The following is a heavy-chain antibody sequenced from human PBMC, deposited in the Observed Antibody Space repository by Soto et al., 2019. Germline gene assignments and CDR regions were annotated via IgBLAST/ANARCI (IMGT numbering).Heavy chain of an antibody. CDR3: VRENYYYGMDV. CDR2: INNAGTT. J-gene: IGHJ6*02. CDR1: GFDASVNY. Sequence: EVQLVESGGTLVQPGGSLRLSCAASGFDASVNYMTWVRQGPGKGLQWVSVINNAGTTFYADSVKGRFTLSRDNSKNTVYRQMNSLRVEDTAMYYCVRENYYYGMDVWGQGTAVTVSS. V-gene: IGHV3-66*01.